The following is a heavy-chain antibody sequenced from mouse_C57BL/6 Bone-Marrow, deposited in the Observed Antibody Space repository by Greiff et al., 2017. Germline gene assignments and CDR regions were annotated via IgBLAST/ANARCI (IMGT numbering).Heavy chain of an antibody. CDR1: GFTFSSYG. CDR3: ARHLYYTSGLAY. J-gene: IGHJ3*01. V-gene: IGHV5-6*01. D-gene: IGHD2-1*01. Sequence: EVQLVESGGDLVKPGGSLKLSCAASGFTFSSYGMSWVRQTPDKRLEWVATISSGGSYTYYPDRVKGRFTISSNNAKNTLYLQMSNLKSEETAMYYCARHLYYTSGLAYWGQGTLVTVSA. CDR2: ISSGGSYT.